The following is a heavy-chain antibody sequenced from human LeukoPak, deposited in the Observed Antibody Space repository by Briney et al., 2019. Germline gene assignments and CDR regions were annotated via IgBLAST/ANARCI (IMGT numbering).Heavy chain of an antibody. V-gene: IGHV1-69*13. Sequence: SVKVSCKASGYTFTSYGISWVRQAPGQGLEWMGGIIPIFGTANYAQKFQGRVTITADESTSTAYMELSSLRSEDTAVYYCASSYNWNAAVYYYYGMDVWGQGTTVTVSS. CDR3: ASSYNWNAAVYYYYGMDV. CDR2: IIPIFGTA. J-gene: IGHJ6*02. D-gene: IGHD1-20*01. CDR1: GYTFTSYG.